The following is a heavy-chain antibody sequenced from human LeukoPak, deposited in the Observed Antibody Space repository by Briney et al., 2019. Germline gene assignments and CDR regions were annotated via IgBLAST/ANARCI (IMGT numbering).Heavy chain of an antibody. CDR3: AKLAAPGTAYYFDY. J-gene: IGHJ4*02. V-gene: IGHV1-2*02. D-gene: IGHD6-13*01. CDR2: INHNSGST. CDR1: GYTFTGYY. Sequence: GASVKVSCKASGYTFTGYYMHGVRQAPGQGLEWMGWINHNSGSTNYAQKFQGRVTMTRDTSINTAYMELTRLRSDDTAVYYCAKLAAPGTAYYFDYWGEGTLVTVSS.